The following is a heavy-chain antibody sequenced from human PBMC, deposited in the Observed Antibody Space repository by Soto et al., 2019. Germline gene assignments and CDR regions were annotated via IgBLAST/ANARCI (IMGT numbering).Heavy chain of an antibody. CDR3: ARHHTGYAPPGMDV. J-gene: IGHJ6*02. CDR2: IYYSGNT. V-gene: IGHV4-39*01. CDR1: GGSISSSSYY. D-gene: IGHD5-12*01. Sequence: QMQMQESGPRLVKPSETLSLTCSVSGGSISSSSYYWGWIRQPPGKGLEWIGTIYYSGNTFYNPSLKSRVTIPIDTSKNHFSLKMRSVTAADTAVYYCARHHTGYAPPGMDVWGQGPTVSVSS.